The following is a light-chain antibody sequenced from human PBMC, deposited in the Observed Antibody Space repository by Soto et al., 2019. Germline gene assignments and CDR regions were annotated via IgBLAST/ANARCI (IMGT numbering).Light chain of an antibody. CDR2: EVT. CDR3: SSFACNNMNNIVV. CDR1: SSDVGGYDY. Sequence: QSVLTQPPSASGSPGQSVTISCTGTSSDVGGYDYVSWYQQHPGKAPKLIIYEVTERPSGVPDRFSGSRSGNTASLTVSGLQAEDEAEYYCSSFACNNMNNIVVFGGGTKLTVL. V-gene: IGLV2-8*01. J-gene: IGLJ2*01.